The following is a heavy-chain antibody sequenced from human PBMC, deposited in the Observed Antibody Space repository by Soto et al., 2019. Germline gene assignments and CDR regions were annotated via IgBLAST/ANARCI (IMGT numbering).Heavy chain of an antibody. CDR3: ARDETYYDFWSGYYYGY. D-gene: IGHD3-3*01. J-gene: IGHJ4*02. CDR1: GFTFSSYW. Sequence: SGGSLRLSCAASGFTFSSYWMSWVRQAPGKGLEWVANIKQDGSEKYYVDSVKGRFTISRDNAKNSLYLQMNSLRAEDTAVYYCARDETYYDFWSGYYYGYWGQGTLVTVSS. V-gene: IGHV3-7*01. CDR2: IKQDGSEK.